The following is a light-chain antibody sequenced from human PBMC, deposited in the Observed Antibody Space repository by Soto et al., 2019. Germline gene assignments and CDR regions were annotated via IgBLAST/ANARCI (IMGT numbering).Light chain of an antibody. CDR3: SSYTSSDTHV. J-gene: IGLJ1*01. CDR1: SSDVGSYNR. CDR2: DVS. V-gene: IGLV2-18*02. Sequence: QSALTQPPSVSGSPGQSVTISCTGTSSDVGSYNRVSWYQQPPGTAPKLMIYDVSNRPSGVPDRFSGSKSGNTASLTISGLQAEDEADCYCSSYTSSDTHVFGTGTKLTVL.